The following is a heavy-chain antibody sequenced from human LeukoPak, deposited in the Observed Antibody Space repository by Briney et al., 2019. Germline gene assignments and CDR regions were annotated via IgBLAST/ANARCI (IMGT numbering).Heavy chain of an antibody. CDR1: GFTFSNYA. Sequence: GGSLRLSCAASGFTFSNYAMHWVRQAPGKGLEWLTFIRFDGSNKYYADSVKGRFTISRDDSKNTLYLQMNGLRPDDTAMYYCAKQRDGTGIWFGTPGNDWGQGTRVTVSS. CDR2: IRFDGSNK. J-gene: IGHJ4*02. CDR3: AKQRDGTGIWFGTPGND. D-gene: IGHD3-10*01. V-gene: IGHV3-30*02.